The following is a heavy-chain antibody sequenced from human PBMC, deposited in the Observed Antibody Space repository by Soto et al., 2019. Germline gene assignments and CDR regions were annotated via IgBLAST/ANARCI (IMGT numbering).Heavy chain of an antibody. Sequence: LALTCAVYDGSTSSGGYYWSWIRQHPGKGLEWIGYIYYSGSTYYNPSLKSRVTISVDTSKNQFSLKLSSVTAADTAVYYCARCCFFFKQKTAYEMDVWGQGTTVTVSS. CDR2: IYYSGST. V-gene: IGHV4-31*11. CDR3: ARCCFFFKQKTAYEMDV. D-gene: IGHD2-21*01. J-gene: IGHJ6*02. CDR1: DGSTSSGGYY.